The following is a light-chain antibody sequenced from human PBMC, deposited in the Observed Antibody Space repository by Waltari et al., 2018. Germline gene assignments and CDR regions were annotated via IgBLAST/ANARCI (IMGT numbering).Light chain of an antibody. CDR1: QSVSSY. J-gene: IGKJ1*01. V-gene: IGKV3-11*01. CDR2: DAS. CDR3: QQRSNWPPTWT. Sequence: EIVLTQSPATLSLSPGERATLSCRASQSVSSYLAWYQQKPGQAPRLLIYDASNRATGIPARCSGSGSGTDFTLTISSLEPEDVAVYYCQQRSNWPPTWTFGQGTKVEIK.